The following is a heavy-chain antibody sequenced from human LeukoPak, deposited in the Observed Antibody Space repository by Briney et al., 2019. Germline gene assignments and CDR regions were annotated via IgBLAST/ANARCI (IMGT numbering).Heavy chain of an antibody. V-gene: IGHV4-59*01. J-gene: IGHJ4*02. CDR3: ARGLGSSGYYYGFDY. CDR1: GDSISSYY. D-gene: IGHD3-22*01. Sequence: PSETLSLTCTVSGDSISSYYWSWIRQPPGKGLEWIGYIYYSGSTNYNPSLKSRVTISVDTSKNQFSLKLSSVTAADTAVYYCARGLGSSGYYYGFDYWGQGTLVTVSS. CDR2: IYYSGST.